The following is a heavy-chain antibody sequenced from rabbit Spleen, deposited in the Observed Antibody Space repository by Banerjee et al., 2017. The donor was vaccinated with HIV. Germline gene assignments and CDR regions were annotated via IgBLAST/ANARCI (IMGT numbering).Heavy chain of an antibody. V-gene: IGHV1S45*01. CDR2: IHTRSGGSI. CDR1: GFSFSDNYY. Sequence: QEQLVESGGGLVQPEGSLTLTCTASGFSFSDNYYMCWVRQAPGKGLEWIGCIHTRSGGSIYYATWAKGRFTISKTSSTTVTLQMTSLTVADMATYFCARDAGSGPYIDGYFDLWGPGTLVTVS. D-gene: IGHD8-1*01. CDR3: ARDAGSGPYIDGYFDL. J-gene: IGHJ4*01.